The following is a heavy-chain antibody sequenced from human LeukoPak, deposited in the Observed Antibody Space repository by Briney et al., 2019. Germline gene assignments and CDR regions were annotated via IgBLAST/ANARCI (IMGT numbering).Heavy chain of an antibody. Sequence: SETLSLTCAVSGGSFSGYYWTWIRQPPGKVLEWIGEINHSGSANYNPSLMSQVTISLDTSKNHFSLNLSSVTAADTAVYYCARGQGTVTTHWGQGTLVTVSS. D-gene: IGHD4-17*01. J-gene: IGHJ4*02. CDR3: ARGQGTVTTH. CDR1: GGSFSGYY. V-gene: IGHV4-34*01. CDR2: INHSGSA.